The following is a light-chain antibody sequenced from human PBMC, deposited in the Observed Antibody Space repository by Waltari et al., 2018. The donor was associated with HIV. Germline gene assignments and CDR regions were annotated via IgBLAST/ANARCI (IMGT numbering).Light chain of an antibody. CDR2: EVN. CDR1: SSDVGRYDY. CDR3: TSYAGINPVA. V-gene: IGLV2-8*01. Sequence: QSSLTQPPSASGSPGQSVTISCTGTSSDVGRYDYVSWYQQHPGKAPTLLIYEVNKRPSGVPDRFSGSKSGHTASLTVSGLQAEDEAEYSCTSYAGINPVAFGGGTKLTVL. J-gene: IGLJ2*01.